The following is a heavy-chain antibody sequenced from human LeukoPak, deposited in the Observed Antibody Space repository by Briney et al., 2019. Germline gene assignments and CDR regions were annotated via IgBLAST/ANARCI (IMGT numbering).Heavy chain of an antibody. V-gene: IGHV1-46*01. J-gene: IGHJ4*02. CDR1: GYTFTGYY. CDR3: AREEEGGTFDY. CDR2: IRPSGGST. D-gene: IGHD3-16*01. Sequence: ASVKVSCEASGYTFTGYYMHWVRQAPGQGLEWMGIIRPSGGSTGYAQKSQGRVTMTRDTSTSTVYMELSSLRSEDTAVYYCAREEEGGTFDYWGQGTLVTVSS.